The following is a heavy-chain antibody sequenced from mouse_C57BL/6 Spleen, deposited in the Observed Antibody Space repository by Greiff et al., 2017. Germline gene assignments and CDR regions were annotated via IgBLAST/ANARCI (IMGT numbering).Heavy chain of an antibody. Sequence: VQLQESGAELVKPGASVKISCKASGYAFSSYWMNWVKQRPGKGLEWIGQIYPGDGDTNYNGKFKGKATLTADKSSSTAYMQLSSLTSEDSAVYFCARRKLRYYAMDYWGQGTSVTVSS. CDR2: IYPGDGDT. CDR1: GYAFSSYW. J-gene: IGHJ4*01. V-gene: IGHV1-80*01. CDR3: ARRKLRYYAMDY. D-gene: IGHD1-1*01.